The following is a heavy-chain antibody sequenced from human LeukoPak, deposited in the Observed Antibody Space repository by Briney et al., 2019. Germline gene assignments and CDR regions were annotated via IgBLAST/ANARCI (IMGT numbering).Heavy chain of an antibody. J-gene: IGHJ4*02. D-gene: IGHD3-10*01. CDR1: GGSISSYY. CDR2: IYYSGTT. V-gene: IGHV4-59*08. Sequence: PSETLSLTCTVSGGSISSYYWSWIRRPPGKGLEWIGYIYYSGTTNYNPSLKSRLTISVDTSKNQFSLKLSSVTAADTAVYYCARTQVDYYYGSGSNFDYWGQGTLVTVSS. CDR3: ARTQVDYYYGSGSNFDY.